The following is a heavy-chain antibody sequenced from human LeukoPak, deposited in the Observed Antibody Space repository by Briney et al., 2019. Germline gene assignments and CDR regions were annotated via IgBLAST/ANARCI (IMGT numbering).Heavy chain of an antibody. CDR3: ARGDSSRQAQ. J-gene: IGHJ4*02. D-gene: IGHD6-13*01. CDR1: GFIFSDYW. V-gene: IGHV3-7*01. Sequence: PGGSLRLSCVVSGFIFSDYWMSWVRQAPGKGLEWVANIKSDGSEENYVDSVKGRFTVSRDNAKNSLYLQMNSLRAEDTAIYYCARGDSSRQAQWGQGTLVTVSS. CDR2: IKSDGSEE.